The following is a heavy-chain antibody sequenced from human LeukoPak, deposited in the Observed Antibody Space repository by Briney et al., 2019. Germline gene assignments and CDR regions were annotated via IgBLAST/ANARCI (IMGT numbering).Heavy chain of an antibody. J-gene: IGHJ4*02. Sequence: GGSLRLSCAASGFTFSSYEMNCVRQAPGKGLEWVANIKQDGSETYYVDSVKGRFTISRDNAKNSLYLQMNSLRDEDTAVYYCARGGSGYSYGKIDSWGQGILVTVSS. CDR2: IKQDGSET. D-gene: IGHD5-18*01. V-gene: IGHV3-7*01. CDR1: GFTFSSYE. CDR3: ARGGSGYSYGKIDS.